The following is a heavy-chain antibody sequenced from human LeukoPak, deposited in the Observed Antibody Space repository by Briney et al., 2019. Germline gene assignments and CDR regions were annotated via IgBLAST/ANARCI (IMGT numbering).Heavy chain of an antibody. Sequence: SVXXSXXXSXXTXXSXAXSXXXXXPGQGLXWXGXIIPXFGTANYAQKFQGRVTITADESTSTAYMELSSLRSEDTAVYYCARGSGPAAIRRAYYYYGMDVRGQGTTVTVSS. CDR2: IIPXFGTA. J-gene: IGHJ6*02. V-gene: IGHV1-69*01. CDR3: ARGSGPAAIRRAYYYYGMDV. D-gene: IGHD2-2*02. CDR1: XXTXXSXA.